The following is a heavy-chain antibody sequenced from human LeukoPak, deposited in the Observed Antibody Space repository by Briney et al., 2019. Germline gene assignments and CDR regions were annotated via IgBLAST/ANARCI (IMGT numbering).Heavy chain of an antibody. V-gene: IGHV4-39*07. J-gene: IGHJ4*02. CDR1: GDSVSSGSYY. CDR2: IYYSGST. Sequence: ETLSLTCTVSGDSVSSGSYYWGWIRQPPGKGLEWIGSIYYSGSTYYNPSLKSRVTISVDTSKNQFSLKLSSVTAADTAVYYCARAGYSYGLYYFDYWGQGTLVTVSS. D-gene: IGHD5-18*01. CDR3: ARAGYSYGLYYFDY.